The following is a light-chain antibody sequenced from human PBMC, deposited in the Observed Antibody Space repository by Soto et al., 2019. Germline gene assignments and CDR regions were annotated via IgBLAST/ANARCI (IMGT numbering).Light chain of an antibody. CDR3: SSYAGSNNFVV. CDR2: EVS. V-gene: IGLV2-8*01. CDR1: SSDIGGYNY. J-gene: IGLJ2*01. Sequence: QSALTQPPSASGSPGQSVTISCTGTSSDIGGYNYVSWYQQHPGTAPKRMIYEVSQRPSGVPDRFSGSKSGNTASLTVSGLQAEDEADYYCSSYAGSNNFVVFGGGTKVTVL.